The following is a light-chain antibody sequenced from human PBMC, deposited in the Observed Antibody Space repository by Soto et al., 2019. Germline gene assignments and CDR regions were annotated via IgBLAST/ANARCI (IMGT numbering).Light chain of an antibody. V-gene: IGKV3-20*01. J-gene: IGKJ2*01. Sequence: EIVLTQSPGTLSLSPGESATLSCWASQSVSSIQVAWYQQKPVQTPSLLIYGAASMATGIPDRFSGGGSEADFTRTISRLEPEDVAVYYCQQYSTAPHTFGQGTKLEIK. CDR3: QQYSTAPHT. CDR1: QSVSSIQ. CDR2: GAA.